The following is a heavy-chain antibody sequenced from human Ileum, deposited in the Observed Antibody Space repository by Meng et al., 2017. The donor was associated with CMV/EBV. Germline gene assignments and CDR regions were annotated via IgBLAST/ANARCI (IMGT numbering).Heavy chain of an antibody. CDR3: ARAPFCAGTNCHPLLDY. Sequence: GTFSNYVMSWVRQAPGQGLEWMGGIIPIFGTANYAQKFRGRVTITTDESTSIAYMELSSLRSADTAVYYCARAPFCAGTNCHPLLDYWGQGTLVTVSS. CDR1: GTFSNYV. V-gene: IGHV1-69*05. CDR2: IIPIFGTA. J-gene: IGHJ4*02. D-gene: IGHD2-2*01.